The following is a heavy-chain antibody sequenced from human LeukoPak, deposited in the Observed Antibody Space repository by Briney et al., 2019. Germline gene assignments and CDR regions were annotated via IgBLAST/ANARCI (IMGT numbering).Heavy chain of an antibody. D-gene: IGHD2-21*02. V-gene: IGHV4-4*07. Sequence: PSETLSLTCTVSGGSISSYYWSWIRQPAGKGLEWIGRIYTSGSTNYNPSLKSRVTMSVDTSKNQFSLKLSSVTAAGTAVYYCARGGYCGGDCYSWYFDLWGRGTLVTVSS. CDR3: ARGGYCGGDCYSWYFDL. J-gene: IGHJ2*01. CDR1: GGSISSYY. CDR2: IYTSGST.